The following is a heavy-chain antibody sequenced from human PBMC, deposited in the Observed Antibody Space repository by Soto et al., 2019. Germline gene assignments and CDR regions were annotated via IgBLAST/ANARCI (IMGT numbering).Heavy chain of an antibody. D-gene: IGHD6-13*01. V-gene: IGHV1-2*04. CDR2: INPNSGGT. J-gene: IGHJ6*02. CDR3: ARGDSSRWGYYYYGMDV. CDR1: GYTFTGYY. Sequence: GASMKVSCKASGYTFTGYYMHWVRQAPGQGLEWMGWINPNSGGTNYAQKFQGWVTMTRDTSISTAYMELSRLRSDDTAVYYCARGDSSRWGYYYYGMDVWGQGTTVTVSS.